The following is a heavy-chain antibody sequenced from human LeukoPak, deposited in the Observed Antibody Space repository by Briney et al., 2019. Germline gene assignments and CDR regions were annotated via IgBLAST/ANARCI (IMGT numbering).Heavy chain of an antibody. CDR1: GYTLTELS. CDR2: FDPEDGET. Sequence: ASVKVSCKVSGYTLTELSMHWVRQAPGKGLEWMGGFDPEDGETIYAQKFQGRVTMTEDTSTDTAYMELSSLRSEDTAVYYCATSTRFVRGVDPYYYYMDVWAKGPRSPSP. D-gene: IGHD3-10*01. CDR3: ATSTRFVRGVDPYYYYMDV. J-gene: IGHJ6*03. V-gene: IGHV1-24*01.